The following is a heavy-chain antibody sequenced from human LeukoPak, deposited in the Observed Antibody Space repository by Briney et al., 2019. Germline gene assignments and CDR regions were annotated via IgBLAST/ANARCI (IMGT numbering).Heavy chain of an antibody. Sequence: GSLRLSCAASGFTFSSYAMSWVRQAPGKGLEWVSVIYSGGSTYYADSVKGRFTISRDNSKNTLYLQMNSLRAEDTAVYYCAIIGYNWNYALYWGQGTLVTVSS. V-gene: IGHV3-53*01. CDR3: AIIGYNWNYALY. CDR1: GFTFSSYA. CDR2: IYSGGST. D-gene: IGHD1-7*01. J-gene: IGHJ4*02.